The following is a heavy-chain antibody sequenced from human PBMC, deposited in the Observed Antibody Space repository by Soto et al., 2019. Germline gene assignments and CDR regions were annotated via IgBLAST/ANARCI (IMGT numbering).Heavy chain of an antibody. CDR3: ADAGGSYYIPFDY. CDR1: GFTFSSYA. J-gene: IGHJ4*02. V-gene: IGHV3-23*01. CDR2: ISGSGGST. Sequence: GGSLRLSCAASGFTFSSYAMSWVRQAPGKGLEWVSAISGSGGSTYYADSVKGRFTISRDNSKNTLYLQMNSLRAEDTAVYYCADAGGSYYIPFDYWGQGTLVTVSS. D-gene: IGHD1-26*01.